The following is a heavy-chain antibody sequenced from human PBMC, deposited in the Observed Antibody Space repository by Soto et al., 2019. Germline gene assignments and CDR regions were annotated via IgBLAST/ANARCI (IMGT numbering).Heavy chain of an antibody. J-gene: IGHJ4*02. Sequence: SETLSLTCAVYGGSFSGYYWSWIRQPPGKGLEWIGEINHSGSTNYNPSLKSRVTISVDTSKNQFSLKLSSVTAADTAVYYCARSTRGQRLYFDYWGQGTLVTVSS. CDR3: ARSTRGQRLYFDY. CDR2: INHSGST. V-gene: IGHV4-34*01. CDR1: GGSFSGYY. D-gene: IGHD5-12*01.